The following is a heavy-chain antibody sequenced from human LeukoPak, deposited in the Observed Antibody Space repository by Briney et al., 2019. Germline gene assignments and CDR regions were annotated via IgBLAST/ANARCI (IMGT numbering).Heavy chain of an antibody. D-gene: IGHD2-21*02. CDR3: ARERVWRYCGGDSCGWFDP. V-gene: IGHV4-61*02. CDR2: IYTSGST. J-gene: IGHJ5*02. CDR1: GGSISSGSYY. Sequence: PSETLSLTCTVSGGSISSGSYYWSWIRQPAGKGLEWIGRIYTSGSTNYNPSLKSRVTISVDTSKNQFSLKLSSVTATDTAVYYCARERVWRYCGGDSCGWFDPWGQGTLVTVSS.